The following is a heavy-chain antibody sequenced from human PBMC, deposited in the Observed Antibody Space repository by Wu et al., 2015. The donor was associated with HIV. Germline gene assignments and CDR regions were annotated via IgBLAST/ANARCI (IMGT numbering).Heavy chain of an antibody. J-gene: IGHJ5*02. CDR2: INPTSGNT. CDR3: ARGALVVAAHRGWFDP. Sequence: VQSRTEIKKPGASVRISCRAFGYTLASHGINWVRQAPGQGLEWMGIINPTSGNTDYLQKFQGRLTMTRDTSTSIVYMELSNLRPEDSAVYYCARGALVVAAHRGWFDPWGQGTLVTVSS. V-gene: IGHV1-46*01. CDR1: GYTLASHG. D-gene: IGHD2-15*01.